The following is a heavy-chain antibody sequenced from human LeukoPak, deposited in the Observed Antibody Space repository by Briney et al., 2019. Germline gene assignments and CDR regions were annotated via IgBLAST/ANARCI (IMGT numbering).Heavy chain of an antibody. CDR2: ISGSGGST. J-gene: IGHJ4*02. CDR1: GFTFSSYA. CDR3: AKRKGKPNTGTYNDY. D-gene: IGHD1-14*01. Sequence: GGSLRLSCAASGFTFSSYAMSWVRQAPGKGLEWVSSISGSGGSTYYADSVKGRFTISRDNSKNTPYLQMNSLRAEDTAVYYCAKRKGKPNTGTYNDYWGQGTLVTVSS. V-gene: IGHV3-23*01.